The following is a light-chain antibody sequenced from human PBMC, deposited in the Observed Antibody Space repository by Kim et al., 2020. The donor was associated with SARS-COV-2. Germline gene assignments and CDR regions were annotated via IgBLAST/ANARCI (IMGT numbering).Light chain of an antibody. CDR1: QSVGTY. CDR3: QQRSNWPWT. V-gene: IGKV3-11*01. J-gene: IGKJ1*01. CDR2: DVS. Sequence: IVLTQSPATLSLSPGERASLSCWASQSVGTYLAWYQHKPGQAPRPLIHDVSDRATGIPARFRGSGSGTDFTLTISSLEPEDFAVYYCQQRSNWPWTFGQGTKVDIK.